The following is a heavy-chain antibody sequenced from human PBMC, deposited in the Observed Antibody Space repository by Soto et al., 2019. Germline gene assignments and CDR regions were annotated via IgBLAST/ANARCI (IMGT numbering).Heavy chain of an antibody. CDR3: ARDNGMAGSFDP. D-gene: IGHD2-8*01. CDR1: GFAFSTYS. Sequence: GGSLRLSCAASGFAFSTYSMNWVRQAPGKGLEWVSYISFSSTTIFYADSVRGRFTISRDNAKNSLYLQMNTLRDEDTAVYYCARDNGMAGSFDPWGQGTLVTVSS. CDR2: ISFSSTTI. J-gene: IGHJ5*02. V-gene: IGHV3-48*02.